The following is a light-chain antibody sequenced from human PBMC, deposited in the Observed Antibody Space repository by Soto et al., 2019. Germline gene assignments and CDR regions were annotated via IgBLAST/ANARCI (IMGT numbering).Light chain of an antibody. Sequence: ETVLTQSPGSLSLSLGDRATLSCRASQTVSNNYLAWYQQKPGQAPRLLIYGTSSRATGIPDRFSGSGSGTDFTLTISRLEPEDFAVYYCQQYGSSPITFGQGTRLEIK. CDR1: QTVSNNY. CDR2: GTS. CDR3: QQYGSSPIT. J-gene: IGKJ5*01. V-gene: IGKV3-20*01.